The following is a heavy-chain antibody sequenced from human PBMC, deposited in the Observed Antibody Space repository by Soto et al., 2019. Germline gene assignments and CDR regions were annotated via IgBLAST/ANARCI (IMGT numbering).Heavy chain of an antibody. J-gene: IGHJ4*02. CDR1: GDTVSSNSAA. Sequence: PSQTLSLTCAISGDTVSSNSAARNWIRQSPSRGLEWLGRTHYRSKWYNDYAVSVKSRITINPDTSKNQFSLQLNSVTPEDTAVYYCGRSVRGHVVKYFDYWGQGTLVTVSS. CDR3: GRSVRGHVVKYFDY. V-gene: IGHV6-1*01. D-gene: IGHD3-10*01. CDR2: THYRSKWYN.